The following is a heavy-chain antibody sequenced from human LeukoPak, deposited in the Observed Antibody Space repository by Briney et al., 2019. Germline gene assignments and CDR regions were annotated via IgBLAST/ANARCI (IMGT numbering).Heavy chain of an antibody. D-gene: IGHD3-9*01. V-gene: IGHV3-33*01. J-gene: IGHJ4*02. CDR1: GCTFSSYG. Sequence: GGSLRLFCAASGCTFSSYGMHGVRQAPGKGLEGVAVIWYEGSNKYYADSVKGRFTISRENSKNTLYLKMNSLRGEDTSVYYCASTYYDIWHGRNYFFDYWGQASLVSASS. CDR3: ASTYYDIWHGRNYFFDY. CDR2: IWYEGSNK.